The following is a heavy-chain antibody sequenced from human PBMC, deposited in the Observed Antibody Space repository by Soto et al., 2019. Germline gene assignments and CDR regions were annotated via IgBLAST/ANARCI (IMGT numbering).Heavy chain of an antibody. J-gene: IGHJ4*02. CDR2: ISYDGSNK. CDR3: AKDLDSGSYVFDY. V-gene: IGHV3-30*18. Sequence: QVQLVESGGGVVQPGRSLRLSCAASGFTFSSYGMHWVRQAPGKGLEWVAVISYDGSNKYYADSVKGRFTISRDNSKNTLYLQMYSLRAEDTAVYYCAKDLDSGSYVFDYWGQGTLVTVSS. CDR1: GFTFSSYG. D-gene: IGHD1-26*01.